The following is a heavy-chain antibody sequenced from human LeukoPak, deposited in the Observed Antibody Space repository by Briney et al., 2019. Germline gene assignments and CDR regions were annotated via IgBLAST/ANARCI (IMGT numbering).Heavy chain of an antibody. CDR1: GYTFTSYG. CDR3: ARAPFIPLYGSSTSGWYDY. D-gene: IGHD6-19*01. Sequence: GASVKVSCKASGYTFTSYGISWVRQAPGQGLEWMGWISAYNGNTNYAQKLQGRVTMTTDTSTSTAYMELRSLRSDDTAVYYCARAPFIPLYGSSTSGWYDYWGQGTLVTVSS. CDR2: ISAYNGNT. V-gene: IGHV1-18*01. J-gene: IGHJ4*02.